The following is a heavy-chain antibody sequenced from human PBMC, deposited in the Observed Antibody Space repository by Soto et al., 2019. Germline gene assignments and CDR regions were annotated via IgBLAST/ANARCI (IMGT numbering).Heavy chain of an antibody. V-gene: IGHV3-72*01. J-gene: IGHJ5*02. CDR2: SRDKAQGYST. Sequence: LRLSCAGSLMTVSDHYIDGVRQAPGKGLEWVVLSRDKAQGYSTAYAASVKGRFTTSRDESKNSVYLQMKSLKTEDTDVYDCVRAKYFSDNSFGTPCSESLGEGTLDTVSS. CDR1: LMTVSDHY. CDR3: VRAKYFSDNSFGTPCSES. D-gene: IGHD3-22*01.